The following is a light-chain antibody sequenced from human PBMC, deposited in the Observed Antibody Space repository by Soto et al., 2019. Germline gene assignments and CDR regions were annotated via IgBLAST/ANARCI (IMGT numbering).Light chain of an antibody. CDR1: SSDVGGYDY. J-gene: IGLJ2*01. V-gene: IGLV2-14*01. CDR2: EVI. CDR3: NSYTSGSTRVL. Sequence: QSVLTQSASVSGSPGQSITIPCTGTSSDVGGYDYVSWYQQHPGKVPKLIIYEVIKRPSGVSHRFSGSKSGNTASLTISGLQAEDEADYYCNSYTSGSTRVLFGGGTKLTVL.